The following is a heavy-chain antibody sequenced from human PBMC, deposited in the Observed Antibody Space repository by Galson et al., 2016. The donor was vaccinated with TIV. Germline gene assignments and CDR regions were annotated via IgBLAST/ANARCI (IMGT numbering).Heavy chain of an antibody. D-gene: IGHD3-16*02. CDR3: ARGGVIRGLDF. CDR2: IDPNSGAT. V-gene: IGHV1-2*02. CDR1: GYPFTDSW. J-gene: IGHJ4*02. Sequence: SVKVSCKASGYPFTDSWMHWVRQAPGEGLEWMGWIDPNSGATIYAQKFQGRVTMTRDTSTSTTYVELSRLTSDDTADYYCARGGVIRGLDFWGQGTLVTVSS.